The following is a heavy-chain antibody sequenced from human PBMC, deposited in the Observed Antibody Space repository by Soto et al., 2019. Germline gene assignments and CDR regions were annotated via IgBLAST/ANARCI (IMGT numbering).Heavy chain of an antibody. CDR3: GGVSGAVDYYYYMDV. D-gene: IGHD1-26*01. J-gene: IGHJ6*03. CDR2: IYYSGST. V-gene: IGHV4-59*01. CDR1: GGSISSYY. Sequence: SETLSLTCTVSGGSISSYYWSWIRQPPGKGLEWIGYIYYSGSTNYNPSLKSRVTISVDTSKNQFSLKLSSVTAADTAVYYCGGVSGAVDYYYYMDVGGKGTTVTVSS.